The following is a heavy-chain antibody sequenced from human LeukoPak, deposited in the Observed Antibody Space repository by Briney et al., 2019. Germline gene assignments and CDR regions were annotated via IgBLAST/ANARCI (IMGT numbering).Heavy chain of an antibody. Sequence: SETLSLTCTVSGGSISSYYWSWIRQPAGKGLEWIGRIYTSGSTNYNPSLKSRVTMSVDTSKNQFSLKLSSVTAADTAVYYCARDGAGIAADLTWFDPWGQGTLVTVSS. V-gene: IGHV4-4*07. CDR1: GGSISSYY. D-gene: IGHD6-13*01. CDR2: IYTSGST. CDR3: ARDGAGIAADLTWFDP. J-gene: IGHJ5*02.